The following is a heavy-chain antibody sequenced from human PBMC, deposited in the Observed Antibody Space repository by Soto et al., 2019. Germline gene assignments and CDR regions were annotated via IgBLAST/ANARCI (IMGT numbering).Heavy chain of an antibody. J-gene: IGHJ4*02. CDR1: GGSFSGYY. Sequence: QVQLQQWGAGLLKPSETLSLTCAVYGGSFSGYYWSWIRQPPGKGLEWIGEINHSGSTNYNPSLKRPVTTSVDRSKNQFALNLSSGTAADTALYYCARALGYTYGHLPIDYWGQGTLVTVSS. V-gene: IGHV4-34*01. D-gene: IGHD5-18*01. CDR2: INHSGST. CDR3: ARALGYTYGHLPIDY.